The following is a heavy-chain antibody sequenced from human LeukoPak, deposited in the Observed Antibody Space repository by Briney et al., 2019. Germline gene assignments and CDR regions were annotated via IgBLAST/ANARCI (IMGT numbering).Heavy chain of an antibody. CDR2: ISAGGAGT. D-gene: IGHD3-10*01. Sequence: PGGSLRLSCAASGFTFITYAMTWVRQAPGKGLDWVSTISAGGAGTYYADSVKGRFTISRDNSKNTLYLQMNSLRAEDTAVYYCAKIGSRWFDPWGQGTLVTVSS. CDR1: GFTFITYA. J-gene: IGHJ5*02. CDR3: AKIGSRWFDP. V-gene: IGHV3-23*01.